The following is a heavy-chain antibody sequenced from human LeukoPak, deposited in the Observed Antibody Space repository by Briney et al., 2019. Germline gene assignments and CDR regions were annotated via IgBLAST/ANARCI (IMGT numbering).Heavy chain of an antibody. CDR2: IIPIFGTA. Sequence: ASVKVSCKASGGTFSSYAISWVRQAPGQGLEWMGGIIPIFGTANYAQKFQGRVTITADESTSTAYMELSSLRSEDTAVYYCARAGRMATITSCFDYWGQGTLVTVSS. J-gene: IGHJ4*02. CDR1: GGTFSSYA. CDR3: ARAGRMATITSCFDY. V-gene: IGHV1-69*13. D-gene: IGHD5-24*01.